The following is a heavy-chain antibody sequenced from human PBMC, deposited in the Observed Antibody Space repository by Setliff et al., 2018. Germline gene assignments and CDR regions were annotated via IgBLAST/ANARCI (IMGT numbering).Heavy chain of an antibody. CDR3: ARRGYSHDSSDYNRRKVFDYFDF. D-gene: IGHD3-22*01. J-gene: IGHJ4*02. V-gene: IGHV3-53*01. Sequence: GGSLRLSCAGSGFAVSGACMSWVRQAPGKGLEWVSIIYSSGNTAYTDSVKGRFTISRDTSKNTVYLQMNNVTVDDTAVYFCARRGYSHDSSDYNRRKVFDYFDFWGQGAQVTV. CDR2: IYSSGNT. CDR1: GFAVSGAC.